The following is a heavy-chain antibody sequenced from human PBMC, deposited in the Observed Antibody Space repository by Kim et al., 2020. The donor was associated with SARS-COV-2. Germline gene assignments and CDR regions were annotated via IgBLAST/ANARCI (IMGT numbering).Heavy chain of an antibody. CDR1: GFAFSDHY. CDR2: ISSSSSVI. V-gene: IGHV3-11*01. D-gene: IGHD2-2*01. CDR3: ASSSEGRSKDQLPHIDY. J-gene: IGHJ4*02. Sequence: GGSLRLSCAASGFAFSDHYLIWIRQAPGKGLEWISYISSSSSVIYYGDSVKGRLTISRDNAKNSLFLEMKSLRAEDTAMYYCASSSEGRSKDQLPHIDYWGQGTLVSVSS.